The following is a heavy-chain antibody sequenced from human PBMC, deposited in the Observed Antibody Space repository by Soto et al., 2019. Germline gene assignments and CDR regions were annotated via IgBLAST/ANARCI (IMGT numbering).Heavy chain of an antibody. Sequence: PGESLKISCKGSGYSFTSYWIGWVRQMPGKGLEWMGIIYPGDSDTRYSPSFQGQVTISADKSTSTAYLQWSSLKASDTAMYYCARRGYCSSTSCPGGMDVWGQGTTVTVSS. CDR2: IYPGDSDT. V-gene: IGHV5-51*01. CDR1: GYSFTSYW. CDR3: ARRGYCSSTSCPGGMDV. J-gene: IGHJ6*02. D-gene: IGHD2-2*01.